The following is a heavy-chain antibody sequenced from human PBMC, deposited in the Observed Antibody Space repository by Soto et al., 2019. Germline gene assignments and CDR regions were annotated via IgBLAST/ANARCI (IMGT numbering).Heavy chain of an antibody. J-gene: IGHJ6*02. CDR1: GYIFTGSY. Sequence: ASVKVSCKASGYIFTGSYMHWVRQAPGQELGWIGRINPSSGNTNYAQKFQGRVTITRDTSTSTAYMELSSLRSEDTAMYYCAAAPGKVGLYYYYGMDVCG. CDR3: AAAPGKVGLYYYYGMDV. D-gene: IGHD6-13*01. CDR2: INPSSGNT. V-gene: IGHV1-2*06.